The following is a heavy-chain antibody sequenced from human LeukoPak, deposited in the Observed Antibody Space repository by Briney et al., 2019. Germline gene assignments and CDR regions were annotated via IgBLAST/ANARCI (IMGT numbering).Heavy chain of an antibody. CDR3: ARKDGYSGSWSFDY. CDR1: GFTFSDYY. J-gene: IGHJ4*02. Sequence: KAGGSLRLSCAASGFTFSDYYMNWIRQAPGKGLEWVSSISSSGSTTNYADSAKGRFTISRDNAKNSLYLQMNSLRAEDTAVYYCARKDGYSGSWSFDYWGQGTLVTVSS. CDR2: ISSSGSTT. D-gene: IGHD6-13*01. V-gene: IGHV3-11*01.